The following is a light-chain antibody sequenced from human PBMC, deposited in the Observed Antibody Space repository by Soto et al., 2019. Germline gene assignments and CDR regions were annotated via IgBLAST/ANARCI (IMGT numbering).Light chain of an antibody. Sequence: QSVLTQPPSASGTPGQRVTIPCSGSSSNIGSNTVNWYQQLPGTAPKLLIYSNNQRPSGVPDRFSGSKSGTSASLASSGLQSEDEADYYCSAWDDSLNGLYVFGTGTKVTVL. CDR3: SAWDDSLNGLYV. CDR2: SNN. J-gene: IGLJ1*01. V-gene: IGLV1-44*01. CDR1: SSNIGSNT.